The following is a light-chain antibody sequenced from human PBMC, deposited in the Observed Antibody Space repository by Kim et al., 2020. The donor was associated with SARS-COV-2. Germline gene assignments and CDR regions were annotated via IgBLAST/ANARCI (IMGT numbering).Light chain of an antibody. CDR2: GAS. V-gene: IGKV3-20*01. J-gene: IGKJ2*02. CDR3: QQYVGSGCT. CDR1: QSVSSTY. Sequence: EIVLTQSPGTLSLSPGERATLSCRASQSVSSTYLAWYQQKPGQTPRLLIYGASSRATDIPDRFSGSGSGTDFTLTITRLEPEDFAVYYCQQYVGSGCTFGQGTKLEI.